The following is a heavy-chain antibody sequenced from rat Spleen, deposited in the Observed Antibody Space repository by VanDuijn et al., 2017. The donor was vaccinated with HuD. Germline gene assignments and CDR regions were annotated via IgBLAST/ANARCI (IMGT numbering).Heavy chain of an antibody. CDR3: ARDRANNYFDY. V-gene: IGHV2-30*01. J-gene: IGHJ2*01. CDR2: IWTGGSI. D-gene: IGHD4-5*01. CDR1: GFSLTSYN. Sequence: QVQLKESGPGLVQPSQTLSLTCTVSGFSLTSYNVHWVRQPTGKGLEWMGVIWTGGSIDYNSVFKSRLSINRDTSKSQVFLKMNSLQTEDRATYYCARDRANNYFDYWGQGVMVTVSS.